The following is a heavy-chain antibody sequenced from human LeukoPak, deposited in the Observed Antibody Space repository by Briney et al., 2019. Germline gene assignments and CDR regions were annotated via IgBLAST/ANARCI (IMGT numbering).Heavy chain of an antibody. V-gene: IGHV4-4*07. CDR3: ARKVYSSGWVYYYYYYMDV. CDR1: GGSISSYY. CDR2: IYTSGTI. J-gene: IGHJ6*03. D-gene: IGHD6-19*01. Sequence: SETLSLTCTVSGGSISSYYWSWIRQPAGTALEWIGRIYTSGTITYNPSLKSRVTMSVDTSKNQFSLKLSSVTAADTAVYYCARKVYSSGWVYYYYYYMDVWGKGTTVTVSS.